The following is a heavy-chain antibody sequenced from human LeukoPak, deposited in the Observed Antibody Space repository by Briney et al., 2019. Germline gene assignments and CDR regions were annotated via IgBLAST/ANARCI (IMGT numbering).Heavy chain of an antibody. CDR1: GGTFSSYA. J-gene: IGHJ4*02. V-gene: IGHV1-69*13. Sequence: SVKVSCKAPGGTFSSYAISWVRQAPGQGLEWMGGIIPIFGTANYAQKFQGRVTIIADESTSTAYMELCSLRSEDTAVYYCARGGIAAAGTQFDYWGQGTLVTVSS. D-gene: IGHD6-13*01. CDR2: IIPIFGTA. CDR3: ARGGIAAAGTQFDY.